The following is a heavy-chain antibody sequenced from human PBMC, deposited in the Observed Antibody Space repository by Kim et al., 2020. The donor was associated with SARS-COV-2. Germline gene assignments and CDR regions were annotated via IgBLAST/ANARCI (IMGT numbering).Heavy chain of an antibody. D-gene: IGHD3-10*01. V-gene: IGHV4-59*08. Sequence: SETLSLTCTVSGGSISSYYWSWIRQPPGKGLEWIGYIYYSGSTNYNPSLKSRVTISVDTSKNQFSLKLSSVTAADTAVYYCARYGSGSYLIGYFVYWGQG. CDR3: ARYGSGSYLIGYFVY. CDR2: IYYSGST. CDR1: GGSISSYY. J-gene: IGHJ4*02.